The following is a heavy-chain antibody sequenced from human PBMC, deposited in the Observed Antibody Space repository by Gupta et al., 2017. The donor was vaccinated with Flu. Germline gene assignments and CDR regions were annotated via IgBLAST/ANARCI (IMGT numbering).Heavy chain of an antibody. CDR1: GDSISTAGYY. D-gene: IGHD3-3*01. CDR2: VYYTVTT. V-gene: IGHV4-31*03. Sequence: QVQLQESGPGLMKPSQTLSRTCTVSGDSISTAGYYWSRIRQNPGQGLEWIGSVYYTVTTYYNSSLKSRLSMSVDPSENHFSLKLRSVTVADTAVYYCARGRERITISGVIKTDYYFDLWGRGTLFTVSS. J-gene: IGHJ2*01. CDR3: ARGRERITISGVIKTDYYFDL.